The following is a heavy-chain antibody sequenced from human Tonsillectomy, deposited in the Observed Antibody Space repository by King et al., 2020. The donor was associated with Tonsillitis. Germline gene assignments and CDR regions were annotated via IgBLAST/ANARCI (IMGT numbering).Heavy chain of an antibody. J-gene: IGHJ3*02. V-gene: IGHV3-48*03. D-gene: IGHD3-22*01. CDR2: ISSSGSTL. Sequence: VQLVESGGGLVQPGGSLRLSCAASGFTCSSYENNLVRQAPGKGLDWVSYISSSGSTLYYADSVQGRFTISRDNAKNSLYLQMNSLIAEDTAVYYCAREGIDYYDSSGYYRVDAFDIWGQGTMVTVSS. CDR3: AREGIDYYDSSGYYRVDAFDI. CDR1: GFTCSSYE.